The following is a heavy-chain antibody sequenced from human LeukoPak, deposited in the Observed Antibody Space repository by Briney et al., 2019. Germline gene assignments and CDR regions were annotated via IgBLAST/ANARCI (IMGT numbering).Heavy chain of an antibody. J-gene: IGHJ4*02. CDR2: ISSSSSYI. CDR1: GFTFSSYS. V-gene: IGHV3-21*04. D-gene: IGHD6-19*01. Sequence: GGSLRLSCAASGFTFSSYSMNWVRQAPGKGLEWVSSISSSSSYIYYADSVKGRFTISRDNSKNTLYLQMNSLRAEDTAVYYCAKEDIQWLAQNYFDYWGQGTLVTGSS. CDR3: AKEDIQWLAQNYFDY.